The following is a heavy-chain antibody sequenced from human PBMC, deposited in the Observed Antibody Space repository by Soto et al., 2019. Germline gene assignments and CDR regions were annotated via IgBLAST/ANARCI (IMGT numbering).Heavy chain of an antibody. V-gene: IGHV1-2*02. J-gene: IGHJ5*02. D-gene: IGHD3-9*01. CDR3: TTLRLDP. CDR2: VNPNTGVT. Sequence: QVPLVQSGSEVKKPGASVKVSCQASGYTFTAFYMNWVRQAPGQGLEWMGWVNPNTGVTKYAQKFQGRVTTTRDTSINTAYMELSGLTSDDTAVYYCTTLRLDPWGQGTLVTVSS. CDR1: GYTFTAFY.